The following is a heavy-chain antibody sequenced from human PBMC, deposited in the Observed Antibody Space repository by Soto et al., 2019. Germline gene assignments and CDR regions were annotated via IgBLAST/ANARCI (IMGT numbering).Heavy chain of an antibody. V-gene: IGHV1-8*01. D-gene: IGHD4-4*01. CDR3: ARDFSDYSNHFDY. CDR2: MNPNSGNT. Sequence: GASVKVSCKASGYTFTSYDINWVRQATGQGLEWMGWMNPNSGNTGYAQKFQGRVTMTRDTSTSTAYMELRSLRSDDTAVYYCARDFSDYSNHFDYWGQGTLVTVSS. CDR1: GYTFTSYD. J-gene: IGHJ4*02.